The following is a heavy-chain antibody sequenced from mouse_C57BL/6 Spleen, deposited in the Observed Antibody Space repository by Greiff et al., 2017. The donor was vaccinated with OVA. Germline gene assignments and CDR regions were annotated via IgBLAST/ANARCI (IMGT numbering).Heavy chain of an antibody. CDR1: GYTFTSYG. V-gene: IGHV1-81*01. D-gene: IGHD1-1*01. CDR3: AKGDITTVVAPYWYFDV. J-gene: IGHJ1*03. Sequence: VQRVESGAELARPGASVKLSCTASGYTFTSYGISWVKQRTGQGLEWIGEIYPRSGNTYYNEKFKGKATLTADKSSSTAYMELRSLTSEDSAVYFCAKGDITTVVAPYWYFDVWGTGTTVTVSS. CDR2: IYPRSGNT.